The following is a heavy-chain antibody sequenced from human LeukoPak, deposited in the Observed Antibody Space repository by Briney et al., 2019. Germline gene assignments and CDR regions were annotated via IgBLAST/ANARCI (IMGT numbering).Heavy chain of an antibody. V-gene: IGHV3-11*01. CDR1: GFTFSDYY. J-gene: IGHJ6*03. CDR3: ARGVFAYQRDYYMDV. CDR2: ISSSGSTI. Sequence: GGSLRLSCAASGFTFSDYYMSWVRQAPGKGLEWVSYISSSGSTIYYADSVKGRFTISRDNAKNSLYLQMNSLRAEDTAVYYCARGVFAYQRDYYMDVWGKGTTVTVSS. D-gene: IGHD2-2*01.